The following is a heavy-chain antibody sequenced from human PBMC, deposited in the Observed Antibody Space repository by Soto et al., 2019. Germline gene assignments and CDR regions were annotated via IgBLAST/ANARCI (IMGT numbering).Heavy chain of an antibody. J-gene: IGHJ5*02. CDR3: ARGTHIVVVPAALFGFDP. CDR1: GDSVSSNSAA. CDR2: TYYRSKWYN. D-gene: IGHD2-2*01. Sequence: SQTLSLTCAISGDSVSSNSAAWNWIRQSPSRGLEWLGRTYYRSKWYNDYAVSVKSRITINPDTSKNQFSLQLNSVTPEDTAVYYCARGTHIVVVPAALFGFDPWGQGTLVTVSS. V-gene: IGHV6-1*01.